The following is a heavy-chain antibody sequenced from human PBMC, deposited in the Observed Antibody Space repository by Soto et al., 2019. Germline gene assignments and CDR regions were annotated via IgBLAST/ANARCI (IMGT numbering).Heavy chain of an antibody. CDR1: GFTFTGHY. Sequence: GASVKVSCKASGFTFTGHYIHWVRQAPGKGLEWMGRSAPEEGEPIYPQKFQGRVSMTEDPSTDTAYMELTSLRFEDTAVYFCAADRKIVGTIGAFDFWGQGTLVTVSS. D-gene: IGHD1-26*01. J-gene: IGHJ4*02. CDR2: SAPEEGEP. V-gene: IGHV1-24*01. CDR3: AADRKIVGTIGAFDF.